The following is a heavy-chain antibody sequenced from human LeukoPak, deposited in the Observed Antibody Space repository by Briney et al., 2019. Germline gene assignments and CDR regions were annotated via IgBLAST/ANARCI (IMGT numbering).Heavy chain of an antibody. CDR1: GGSFSDNY. Sequence: PSETLSLTCAVYGGSFSDNYWSWIRQPPGKGLEWIGEINHSGSTNYSPSPRSRVTISVDTSKNQFSLSLRSVTAADTAVYYCASPTTVTTSAYRAFDIWGQGTMVTVSA. J-gene: IGHJ3*02. V-gene: IGHV4-34*01. CDR3: ASPTTVTTSAYRAFDI. D-gene: IGHD4-17*01. CDR2: INHSGST.